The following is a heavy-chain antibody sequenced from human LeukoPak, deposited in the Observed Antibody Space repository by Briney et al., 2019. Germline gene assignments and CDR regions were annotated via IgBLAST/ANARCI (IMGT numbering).Heavy chain of an antibody. CDR3: AREADRWFDP. V-gene: IGHV4-38-2*02. Sequence: SETLSLTCTVSGYSISSGYYWGWIRQPPGKGLEWIGTMYNSGSTDYNPSLESRVTISVDTSKNQFSLKLSSVTAADTAVYYCAREADRWFDPWGQGTLVTVSS. CDR1: GYSISSGYY. J-gene: IGHJ5*02. CDR2: MYNSGST.